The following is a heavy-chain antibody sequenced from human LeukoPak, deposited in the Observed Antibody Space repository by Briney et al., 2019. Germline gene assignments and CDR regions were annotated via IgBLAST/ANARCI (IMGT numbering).Heavy chain of an antibody. V-gene: IGHV3-74*01. D-gene: IGHD2-15*01. CDR3: AKQLGYCSDGSCYFPY. CDR1: GFTFSSHW. J-gene: IGHJ4*02. CDR2: IIGDGSST. Sequence: GGSLRLSCAASGFTFSSHWMHWVRQAPGKGLVWVSRIIGDGSSTSYADSVKGRFTISRDNSKSTLCLQMNSLRAEDTAVYYCAKQLGYCSDGSCYFPYWGQGTLVTVSS.